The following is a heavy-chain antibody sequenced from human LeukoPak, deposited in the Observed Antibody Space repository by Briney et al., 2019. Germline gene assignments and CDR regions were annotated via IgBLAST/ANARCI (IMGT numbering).Heavy chain of an antibody. Sequence: ASVKVSCKASGYTFTDYYMHWVRQAPGQGLEWMGWINPNSGGTNYAQKLQGRVTMTRDTSLSTAYMELSRLRSEDTAVYYCARFDDGDYGFRETVDYWGQGTLVTVSS. D-gene: IGHD4-17*01. V-gene: IGHV1-2*02. J-gene: IGHJ4*02. CDR2: INPNSGGT. CDR3: ARFDDGDYGFRETVDY. CDR1: GYTFTDYY.